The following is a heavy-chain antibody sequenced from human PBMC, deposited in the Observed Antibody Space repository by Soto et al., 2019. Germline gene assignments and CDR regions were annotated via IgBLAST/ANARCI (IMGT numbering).Heavy chain of an antibody. CDR3: AKDLHDFASFFFCGMDV. CDR1: GFSFSSSG. D-gene: IGHD2-21*02. Sequence: QVQLVESGGGVVQPGRSLRLSCAASGFSFSSSGIHWVRQAPGKGLEWVAVIIYDGSKKEYADSVKGRFTISRDNSKDTVYLQMNTLRPEDTGVYYCAKDLHDFASFFFCGMDVWGQGTTFTVSS. CDR2: IIYDGSKK. J-gene: IGHJ6*02. V-gene: IGHV3-30*18.